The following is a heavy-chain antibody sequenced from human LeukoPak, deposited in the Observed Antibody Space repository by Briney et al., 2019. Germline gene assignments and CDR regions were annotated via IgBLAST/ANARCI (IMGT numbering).Heavy chain of an antibody. CDR3: TTDTAGFNTFDY. V-gene: IGHV3-15*01. Sequence: GGSLRLSCAASGFTFSNAWMSWVRQTPGKGLEWVGRIKSKTDGGTTDYAAPVKGRFTISRDDSKTTLYLQMDSLKTEDTAVYYCTTDTAGFNTFDYWGQGTLVTVSS. D-gene: IGHD5-18*01. J-gene: IGHJ4*02. CDR1: GFTFSNAW. CDR2: IKSKTDGGTT.